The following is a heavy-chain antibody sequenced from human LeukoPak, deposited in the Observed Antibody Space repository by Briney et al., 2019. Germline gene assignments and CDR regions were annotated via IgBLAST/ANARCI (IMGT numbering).Heavy chain of an antibody. D-gene: IGHD4-17*01. V-gene: IGHV4-4*07. Sequence: PSETLSLTCTVSGGSISSYYWSWIRQPAGKGLEWIGRIYTSGSTNYNPSLESRVTMSVDTSKNQFSLKLSSVTAADTAVYYCARDRGGYGDYVYWYFDLWGRGTLVTVSS. CDR2: IYTSGST. CDR1: GGSISSYY. CDR3: ARDRGGYGDYVYWYFDL. J-gene: IGHJ2*01.